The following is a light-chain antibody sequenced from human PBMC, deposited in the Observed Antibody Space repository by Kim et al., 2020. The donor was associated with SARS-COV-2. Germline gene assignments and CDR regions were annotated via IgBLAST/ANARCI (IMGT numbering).Light chain of an antibody. CDR3: NSRDTSGNLWV. CDR1: SLRNYH. Sequence: ALGQKVRITCQGNSLRNYHASWYQQRPGQAPVLVIYNKDNRPSGIPDRFSGSSSVDTASLTITGARAEDEADYYCNSRDTSGNLWVFGGGTQLTVL. V-gene: IGLV3-19*01. CDR2: NKD. J-gene: IGLJ3*02.